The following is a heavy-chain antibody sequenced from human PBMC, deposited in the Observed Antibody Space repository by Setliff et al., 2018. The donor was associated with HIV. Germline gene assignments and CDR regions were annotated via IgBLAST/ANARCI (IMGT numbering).Heavy chain of an antibody. D-gene: IGHD3-16*01. CDR1: GFTFSSHD. J-gene: IGHJ6*02. CDR2: IGTGGDT. Sequence: HPGGSLRLSCAASGFTFSSHDFHWVRQAAGQGLEWVSAIGTGGDTYYVDSVKGRFTISRDNARNSLYLQMNNLGAGDTAVYYCAREIQVVYTGGHCFYGMDVWGQGTAVTVSS. CDR3: AREIQVVYTGGHCFYGMDV. V-gene: IGHV3-13*01.